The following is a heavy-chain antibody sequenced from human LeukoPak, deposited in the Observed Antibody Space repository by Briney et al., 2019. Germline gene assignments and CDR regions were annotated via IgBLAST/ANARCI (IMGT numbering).Heavy chain of an antibody. CDR3: ARGSKTDYGDNTY. CDR1: GFTVSSNY. J-gene: IGHJ4*02. Sequence: GSLRLSCAASGFTVSSNYMSWVRQAPGKGLEWVSILYSGNSTYYADSVKGRFTISRDNAKNTLYLQMNSLRAEDTAVYYCARGSKTDYGDNTYWGQGTLVTVSS. CDR2: LYSGNST. D-gene: IGHD4-17*01. V-gene: IGHV3-53*01.